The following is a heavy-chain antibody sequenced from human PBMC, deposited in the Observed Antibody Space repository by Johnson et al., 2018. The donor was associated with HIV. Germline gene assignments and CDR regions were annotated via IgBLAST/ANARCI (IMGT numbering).Heavy chain of an antibody. CDR3: ARDRGYWDAFDI. CDR1: GFTFDDYG. Sequence: QVQLVESGGGVVRPGGSLRLSCAASGFTFDDYGMSWIRQTPGKGLEWVSYISSSGTTVYNADSVKGRFSISRDNAKQSLYLQMNSLRAEDTAVYYCARDRGYWDAFDIWGQGTMVTVSS. D-gene: IGHD3-22*01. J-gene: IGHJ3*02. V-gene: IGHV3-11*04. CDR2: ISSSGTTV.